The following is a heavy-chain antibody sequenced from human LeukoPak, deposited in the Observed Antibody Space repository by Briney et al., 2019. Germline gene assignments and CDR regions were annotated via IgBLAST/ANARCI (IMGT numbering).Heavy chain of an antibody. CDR3: ARDLKISYDFWSGYYGL. CDR2: IIPIFGTA. Sequence: SVKVSCKASGYTFTGYYMHWVRQAPGQGLEWMGGIIPIFGTANYAQKFQGRVTITADESTSTAYMELSSLRSEDTAVYYCARDLKISYDFWSGYYGLWGQGTLVTVSS. J-gene: IGHJ4*02. D-gene: IGHD3-3*01. V-gene: IGHV1-69*13. CDR1: GYTFTGYY.